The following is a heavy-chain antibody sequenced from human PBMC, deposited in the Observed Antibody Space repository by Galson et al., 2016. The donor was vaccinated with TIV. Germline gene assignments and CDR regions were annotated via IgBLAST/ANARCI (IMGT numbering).Heavy chain of an antibody. CDR1: GFTFRTYT. CDR3: ARAVSSGDYAFDAFDI. J-gene: IGHJ3*02. Sequence: SLRLSCAAFGFTFRTYTTNWVRQAPGKGLEWVSYISLSDSHIYYADSVKGRFTISRDNAKNSLSLQMNSLRAEDTAVYFCARAVSSGDYAFDAFDIWGQGTVVTVSS. D-gene: IGHD4-17*01. CDR2: ISLSDSHI. V-gene: IGHV3-21*01.